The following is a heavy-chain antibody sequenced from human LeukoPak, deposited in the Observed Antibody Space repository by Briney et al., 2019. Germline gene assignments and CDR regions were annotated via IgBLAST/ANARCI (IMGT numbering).Heavy chain of an antibody. V-gene: IGHV3-23*01. J-gene: IGHJ4*02. D-gene: IGHD1-1*01. CDR2: ISGSGGST. Sequence: GGSLRLSCAASGFTFSSYAMSWVRQAPGKGLEWVSAISGSGGSTYYADSVKGRFTISRDNSKNTLYLQMNSLRAEDTAVYYCAKVLNWNLMKGVDYWGQGTLVTVSS. CDR1: GFTFSSYA. CDR3: AKVLNWNLMKGVDY.